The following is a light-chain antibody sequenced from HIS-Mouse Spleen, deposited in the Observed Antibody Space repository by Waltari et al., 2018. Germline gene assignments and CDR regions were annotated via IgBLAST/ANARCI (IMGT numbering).Light chain of an antibody. J-gene: IGLJ1*01. Sequence: QSVLTQPPSVSAAPGQKVTISCSGSSSNIGNNYVSWYQQLPGTTPKLPIYDNNKRPSGIPDRCPGSKSGTSATLGITGLQTGDEADYYCGTWDSSLSAYVFGTGTKVTVL. CDR2: DNN. V-gene: IGLV1-51*01. CDR3: GTWDSSLSAYV. CDR1: SSNIGNNY.